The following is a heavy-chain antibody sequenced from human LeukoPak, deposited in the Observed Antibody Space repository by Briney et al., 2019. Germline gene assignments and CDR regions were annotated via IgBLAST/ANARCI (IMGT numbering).Heavy chain of an antibody. CDR2: ISYDGSNK. V-gene: IGHV3-30*18. Sequence: GGSLRLSCAASGFTFENFDMHWVRKAPGEGLEWVAFISYDGSNKYYADSVKGRFTISRDNSKNTLYLQMNSLRAEDTAVYYCAKDFGSGFPLMDVWGQGTTVTVSS. J-gene: IGHJ6*02. D-gene: IGHD3-3*01. CDR1: GFTFENFD. CDR3: AKDFGSGFPLMDV.